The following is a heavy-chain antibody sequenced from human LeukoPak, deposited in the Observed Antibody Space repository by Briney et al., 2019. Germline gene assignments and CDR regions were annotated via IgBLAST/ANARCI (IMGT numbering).Heavy chain of an antibody. D-gene: IGHD2-2*01. J-gene: IGHJ1*01. CDR3: ATYSSSNAREFQY. CDR1: GFTFGNYW. V-gene: IGHV3-7*01. CDR2: IRTDGSEK. Sequence: GGSLRLSCEASGFTFGNYWMSWVRQAPGKGLEWVANIRTDGSEKYYVDSVKGRFTISRDNAKNSLYLQMNSLRAEDTAVYYCATYSSSNAREFQYWGQGTLVTVSS.